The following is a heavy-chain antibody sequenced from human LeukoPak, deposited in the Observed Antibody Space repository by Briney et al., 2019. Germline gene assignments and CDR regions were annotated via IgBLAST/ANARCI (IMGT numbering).Heavy chain of an antibody. CDR1: GGTFSSYA. D-gene: IGHD3-22*01. CDR2: IVPIFGTA. V-gene: IGHV1-69*13. J-gene: IGHJ4*02. Sequence: SVKVSCKASGGTFSSYAISWVRQAPGQGLEWMGGIVPIFGTANYAQKFQGRVTITADESTSTAYMELSSLRSEDTAVYYCASSPNHSSGQYTPFDYWGQGTLVTVSS. CDR3: ASSPNHSSGQYTPFDY.